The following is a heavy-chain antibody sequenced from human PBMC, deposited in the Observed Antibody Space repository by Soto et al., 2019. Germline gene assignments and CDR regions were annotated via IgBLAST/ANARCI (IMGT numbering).Heavy chain of an antibody. J-gene: IGHJ2*01. D-gene: IGHD4-17*01. V-gene: IGHV4-31*01. CDR2: IYYSGST. Sequence: QVQLQESGPGLVKPSQTLSLTCTVSSGSISSGGYYWSWIRQHPGKSLEWIGYIYYSGSTYYNPSLKSAVTISVHSSKNQFSLKPSSVTAADTAVYYCARVGDDYGGRNWYFELWGRGTLVTASS. CDR1: SGSISSGGYY. CDR3: ARVGDDYGGRNWYFEL.